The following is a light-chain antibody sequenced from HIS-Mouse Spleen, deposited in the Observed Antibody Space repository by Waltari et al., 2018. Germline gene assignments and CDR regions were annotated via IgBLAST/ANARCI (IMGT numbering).Light chain of an antibody. CDR2: SDS. V-gene: IGLV3-21*03. Sequence: SYVLTQPPSVSVAPGKTARITCGGNNIGSKSVHWYQQKPGQAPVLVVQSDSDRPSGVPERFSGSNSGNTATLTISRVEAGDEADYYCQVWDSSSDHVVFGGGTKLTVL. CDR1: NIGSKS. CDR3: QVWDSSSDHVV. J-gene: IGLJ2*01.